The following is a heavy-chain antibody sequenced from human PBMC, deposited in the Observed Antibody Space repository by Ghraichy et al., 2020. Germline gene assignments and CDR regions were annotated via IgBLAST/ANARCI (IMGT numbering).Heavy chain of an antibody. Sequence: GGSLRLSCAASGFTFSSYGMHWVRQAPGKGLEWVAVIWYDGSNKYYADSVKGRFTISRDNSKNTLYLQMNSLRAEDTAVYYCARSVYDSSGYHRYYYYGMDVWGQGTTVTVSS. CDR3: ARSVYDSSGYHRYYYYGMDV. J-gene: IGHJ6*02. V-gene: IGHV3-33*01. CDR1: GFTFSSYG. CDR2: IWYDGSNK. D-gene: IGHD3-22*01.